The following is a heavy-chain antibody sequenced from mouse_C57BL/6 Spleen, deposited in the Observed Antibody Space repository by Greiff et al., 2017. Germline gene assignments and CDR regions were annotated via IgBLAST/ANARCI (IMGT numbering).Heavy chain of an antibody. Sequence: VQLQQSGPELVKPGASVKISCKASGYSFTSYYIHWVKQRPGQGLEWIGWIYPGSGNTKYNEKFTGKATLTADTSSSTAYMQLSSLTSEDSAVYYCAGGVYWYFDVWGTGTTVTVSS. V-gene: IGHV1-66*01. CDR1: GYSFTSYY. J-gene: IGHJ1*03. CDR3: AGGVYWYFDV. CDR2: IYPGSGNT.